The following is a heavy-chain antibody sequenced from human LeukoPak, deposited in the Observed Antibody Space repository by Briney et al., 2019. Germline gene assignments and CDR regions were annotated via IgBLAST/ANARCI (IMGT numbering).Heavy chain of an antibody. J-gene: IGHJ4*02. D-gene: IGHD2-2*01. Sequence: GGSLRLSCPASGFTFSDYFMSWIRQAPGKGLEWVSYISSSSSYTNYADSVKGRFTISRDNAKNSLYLQMNSLRAEDTAVYYCARALLYCSSTSCYRGGFDYWGQGTLVTVSS. CDR3: ARALLYCSSTSCYRGGFDY. CDR1: GFTFSDYF. V-gene: IGHV3-11*06. CDR2: ISSSSSYT.